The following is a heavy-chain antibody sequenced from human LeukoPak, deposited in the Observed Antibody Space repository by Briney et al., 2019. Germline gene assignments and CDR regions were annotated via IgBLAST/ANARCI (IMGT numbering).Heavy chain of an antibody. V-gene: IGHV3-23*01. CDR1: GFTFSSYA. CDR3: AKDRGVVIRNLFDY. J-gene: IGHJ4*02. Sequence: GGSLRLSCAASGFTFSSYAMSWVRQAPGKGLERVSGIVGSGGSTYYADSVKGRFTISRDNSKNTLYLQMNSLRAEDTAVYYCAKDRGVVIRNLFDYWGQGTLVTVSS. CDR2: IVGSGGST. D-gene: IGHD3-3*01.